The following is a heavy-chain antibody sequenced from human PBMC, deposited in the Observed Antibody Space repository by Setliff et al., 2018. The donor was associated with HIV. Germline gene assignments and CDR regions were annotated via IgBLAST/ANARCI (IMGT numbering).Heavy chain of an antibody. CDR3: ARGVPLLPPNF. V-gene: IGHV4-4*07. CDR1: GGSLQGYY. Sequence: SETLSLTCSVSGGSLQGYYWSWIRQPAGKGLQWIGRIYYVGWSKYNPSLEDRVTISVDASERHFSLRMTSTTAADTAIYYCARGVPLLPPNFWGQGTLVTVSS. D-gene: IGHD2-15*01. CDR2: IYYVGWS. J-gene: IGHJ4*02.